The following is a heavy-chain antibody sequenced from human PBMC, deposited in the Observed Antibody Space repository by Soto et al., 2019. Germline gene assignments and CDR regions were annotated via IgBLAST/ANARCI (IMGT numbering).Heavy chain of an antibody. CDR2: INPNSGAT. CDR3: AKSIIRFLEWSSPFDP. J-gene: IGHJ5*02. V-gene: IGHV1-2*02. CDR1: GYTFTGYY. Sequence: ASVKVSCKASGYTFTGYYLHWVLQAPGQRLEWMGWINPNSGATNYAENLQGRVTLTRDTSISTAYMELTRLTSEDTAVYYCAKSIIRFLEWSSPFDPWGQGTLVTVSS. D-gene: IGHD3-3*01.